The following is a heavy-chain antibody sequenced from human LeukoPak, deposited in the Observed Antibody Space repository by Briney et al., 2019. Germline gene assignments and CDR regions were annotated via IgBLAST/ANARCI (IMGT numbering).Heavy chain of an antibody. CDR1: VGSINSYY. Sequence: KPSETLSLTCTVSVGSINSYYWRWIRQPPGKGLEWIGYIYYNGSTNYNPSLKSRVTISVDTSKNQFSLKLRSVTAADTAVYYCARGRIRYFDYYYGMDVRGQGTTVTVSS. V-gene: IGHV4-59*01. D-gene: IGHD3-9*01. CDR2: IYYNGST. CDR3: ARGRIRYFDYYYGMDV. J-gene: IGHJ6*02.